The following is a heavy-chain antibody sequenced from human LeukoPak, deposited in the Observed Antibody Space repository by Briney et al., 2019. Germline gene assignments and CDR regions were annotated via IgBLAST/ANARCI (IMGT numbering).Heavy chain of an antibody. J-gene: IGHJ4*02. Sequence: PGGSLRLSCAASGFRFSSQEMAWVRQAPGKGLEXXXXMSKDGRTIYYADSVKGRFTISRDNTRNSLFLHLNSLRADDTAFYYCARGSFTGFDLYFDSWGQGTLVTVSS. CDR1: GFRFSSQE. CDR2: MSKDGRTI. CDR3: ARGSFTGFDLYFDS. V-gene: IGHV3-48*03. D-gene: IGHD5-12*01.